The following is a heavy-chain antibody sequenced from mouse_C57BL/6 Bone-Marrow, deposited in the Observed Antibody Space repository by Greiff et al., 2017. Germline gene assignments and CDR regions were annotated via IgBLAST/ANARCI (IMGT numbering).Heavy chain of an antibody. J-gene: IGHJ4*01. D-gene: IGHD1-1*01. CDR1: GYAFSSSW. CDR3: ARCRYGGDYAMDY. V-gene: IGHV1-82*01. CDR2: IYPGDGDT. Sequence: VQLQQSGPELVKPGASVKISCKASGYAFSSSWMNWVKQRPGKGLEWIGRIYPGDGDTNYNGKFKGKATLTADKSSSTAYMQLSSLTSEDSAVYFCARCRYGGDYAMDYWGQGTSVTVSS.